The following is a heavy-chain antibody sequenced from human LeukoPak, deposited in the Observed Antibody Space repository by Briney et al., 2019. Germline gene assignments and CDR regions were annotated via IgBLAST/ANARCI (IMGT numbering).Heavy chain of an antibody. CDR3: ATGGSYHVY. CDR1: GLTFSNYW. CDR2: IKRDGSEK. J-gene: IGHJ4*03. Sequence: GGSLRLSCVASGLTFSNYWLTWVRQAPGKGLEWVANIKRDGSEKYYVDSVKGRITISRDNANNSWNLQMDSLRAEDTAVYFCATGGSYHVYWGHGTLVTVSS. D-gene: IGHD1-26*01. V-gene: IGHV3-7*05.